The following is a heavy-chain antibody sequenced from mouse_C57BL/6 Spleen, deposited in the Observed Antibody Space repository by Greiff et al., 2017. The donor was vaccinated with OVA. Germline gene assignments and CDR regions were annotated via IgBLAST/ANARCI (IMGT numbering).Heavy chain of an antibody. CDR3: ARHDGYYKDAMDY. Sequence: QVQLQQPGAELVKPGASVKMSCKASGYTFTSYWITWVKQRPGQGLEWIGDIYPGSGSTNYNEKFKSKATLTVDTSSSTAYMQLSSLTSEDSAVYYCARHDGYYKDAMDYWGQGTSVTVSS. CDR1: GYTFTSYW. J-gene: IGHJ4*01. V-gene: IGHV1-55*01. D-gene: IGHD2-3*01. CDR2: IYPGSGST.